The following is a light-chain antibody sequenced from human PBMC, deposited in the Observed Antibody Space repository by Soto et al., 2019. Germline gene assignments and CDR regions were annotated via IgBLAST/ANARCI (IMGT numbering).Light chain of an antibody. J-gene: IGKJ2*01. V-gene: IGKV3-15*01. CDR1: QSVSSS. CDR3: QQYDTWPPENT. CDR2: GAS. Sequence: EIVMTQSPATLSVSPGDTATLSCRASQSVSSSLAWFQQKPGQAPRLLIYGASTRATDIPARFSGSGSGTDFTLIISSLQSEDFAVYSCQQYDTWPPENTFGQGTKLEIK.